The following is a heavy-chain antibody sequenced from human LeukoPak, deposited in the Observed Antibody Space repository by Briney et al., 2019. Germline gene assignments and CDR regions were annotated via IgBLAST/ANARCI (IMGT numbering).Heavy chain of an antibody. V-gene: IGHV4-4*09. J-gene: IGHJ4*02. CDR2: IYTRGST. D-gene: IGHD4-23*01. CDR3: ARQHDYGGNHPLNFDY. Sequence: SETLSLTCTVSGGSISSYYWSWIRQPPGKGLEWIGYIYTRGSTNYNPSLKSRVTISVDTSKNQFSLKLSSVTAADTAVYYCARQHDYGGNHPLNFDYWGQGTLVTVSS. CDR1: GGSISSYY.